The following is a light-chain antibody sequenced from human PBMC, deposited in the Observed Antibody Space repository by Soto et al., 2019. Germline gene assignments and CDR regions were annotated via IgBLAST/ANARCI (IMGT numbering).Light chain of an antibody. J-gene: IGLJ1*01. CDR3: TSYYGITTLGV. CDR2: DVS. V-gene: IGLV2-14*03. CDR1: SSDVGAYDY. Sequence: QSVLTQPASVSGSPGQSITISCTGTSSDVGAYDYVSWYQQHPGTAPKLIIYDVSHRPSGVSDRFSGSKSGNTASLTISGLQAEDEANYYCTSYYGITTLGVFGTGTKVTVL.